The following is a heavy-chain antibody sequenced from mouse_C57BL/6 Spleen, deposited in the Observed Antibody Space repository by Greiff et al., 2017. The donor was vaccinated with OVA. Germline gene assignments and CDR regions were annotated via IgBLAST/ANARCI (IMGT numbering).Heavy chain of an antibody. J-gene: IGHJ2*01. CDR3: ARDYYGYEDYFDY. V-gene: IGHV3-6*01. D-gene: IGHD2-2*01. Sequence: EVKLMESGPGLVKPSQSLSLTCSVTGYSITSGYYWNWIRQFPGNKLEWMGYISYDGSNNYNPSLKNRISITRDTSKNQFFLKLNSVTTEDTATYDCARDYYGYEDYFDYWGQGTTLTVSS. CDR1: GYSITSGYY. CDR2: ISYDGSN.